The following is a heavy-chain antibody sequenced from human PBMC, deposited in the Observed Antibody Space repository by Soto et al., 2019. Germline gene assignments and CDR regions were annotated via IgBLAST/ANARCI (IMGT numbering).Heavy chain of an antibody. J-gene: IGHJ5*01. Sequence: GKGLEWVGHIYYSGSTNYSPPXKSRVTISLNTPNNQFSLKVTSVTAADTAVYYCAMFPVDTDMIYWFDPWGQGTLVTVSS. V-gene: IGHV4-59*01. D-gene: IGHD5-18*01. CDR2: IYYSGST. CDR3: AMFPVDTDMIYWFDP.